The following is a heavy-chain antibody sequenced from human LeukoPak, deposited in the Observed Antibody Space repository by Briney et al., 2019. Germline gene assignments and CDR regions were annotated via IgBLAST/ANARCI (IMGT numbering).Heavy chain of an antibody. Sequence: GGSLRLSCAASGFTFSSYSMKLVRAALGKGLERVSSISSSSSYIYYADSVKGRVTLSREKAKNSQYMQMKRLRAANTGVYYCHASGSLDYWGQGTLVTVSS. J-gene: IGHJ4*02. CDR1: GFTFSSYS. CDR3: HASGSLDY. CDR2: ISSSSSYI. D-gene: IGHD3-10*01. V-gene: IGHV3-21*03.